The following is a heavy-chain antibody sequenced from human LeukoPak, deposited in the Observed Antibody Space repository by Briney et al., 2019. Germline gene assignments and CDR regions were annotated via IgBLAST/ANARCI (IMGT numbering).Heavy chain of an antibody. V-gene: IGHV4-4*07. J-gene: IGHJ4*03. D-gene: IGHD6-19*01. CDR1: GSSVSNHW. CDR2: ISSRGYT. CDR3: VRTMTREWGGWYDNDY. Sequence: SETLSLTCTVSGSSVSNHWWIWIRQPAGKGLEWIGRISSRGYTNYNPSLKSRVAMSVDTTKNQFSLKLNSVTAADTAVYYCVRTMTREWGGWYDNDYWGRGTLVTVSS.